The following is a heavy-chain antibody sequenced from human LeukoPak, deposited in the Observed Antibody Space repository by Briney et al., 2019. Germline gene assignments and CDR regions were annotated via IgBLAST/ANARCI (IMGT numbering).Heavy chain of an antibody. D-gene: IGHD6-13*01. CDR3: ARADSSSWYEDYYYYYMDV. Sequence: PSETLSLTCTVSGGSISSYYWSWIRQPPGKGLEWIGYIYHSGSTNYNPSLKSRVTISVDTSKNQFSLKLSSVTAADTAVYYCARADSSSWYEDYYYYYMDVWGKGTTVTVSS. V-gene: IGHV4-59*01. J-gene: IGHJ6*03. CDR2: IYHSGST. CDR1: GGSISSYY.